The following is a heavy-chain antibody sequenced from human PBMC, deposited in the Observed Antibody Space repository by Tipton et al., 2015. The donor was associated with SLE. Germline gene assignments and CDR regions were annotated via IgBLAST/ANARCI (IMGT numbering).Heavy chain of an antibody. Sequence: TLSLTCTVSGGSISTYYWNWIRQPPGKGLECIGYISYSGSTNYNPSLKSRITIAVDTSKNQFSLKLSSVTAADTAVYYCARDRGGYYFADWGQGTLVTVS. V-gene: IGHV4-59*01. D-gene: IGHD3-10*01. CDR1: GGSISTYY. CDR2: ISYSGST. CDR3: ARDRGGYYFAD. J-gene: IGHJ4*02.